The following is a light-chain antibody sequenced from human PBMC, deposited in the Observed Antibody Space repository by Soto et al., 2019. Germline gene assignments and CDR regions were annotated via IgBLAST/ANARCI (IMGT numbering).Light chain of an antibody. CDR3: QKCKVAPFT. Sequence: MTQSPATLSVSPGGRATLSCRASQSISDTLAWYQQKPGKVPKLLIYAASTLQSGVPSRFIGSGSGTDFTLTISGLQPEDVATYYCQKCKVAPFTFGGGTMVDIK. V-gene: IGKV1-27*01. CDR2: AAS. CDR1: QSISDT. J-gene: IGKJ4*01.